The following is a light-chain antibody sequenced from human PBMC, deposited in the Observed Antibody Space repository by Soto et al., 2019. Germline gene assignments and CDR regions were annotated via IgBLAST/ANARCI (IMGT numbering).Light chain of an antibody. CDR2: DVS. CDR3: RSYTSSSAPWV. V-gene: IGLV2-14*01. J-gene: IGLJ3*02. CDR1: SSDVGGYNY. Sequence: QSALTQPASVSGSPGQSITISCTGTSSDVGGYNYVSWYQQHPGKAPKLMIYDVSNRPSGVSNRFSGSKSGNTASLTISGLQAEDGADYYCRSYTSSSAPWVFGGETKLIVL.